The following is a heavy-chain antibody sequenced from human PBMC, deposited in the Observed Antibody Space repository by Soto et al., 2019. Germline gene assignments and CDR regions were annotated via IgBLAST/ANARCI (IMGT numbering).Heavy chain of an antibody. CDR1: GVTFSDYY. CDR3: ARVADTMVRGVYYYGMDV. D-gene: IGHD3-10*01. Sequence: XGSLRLSCAASGVTFSDYYMSWIRQAPGKGLEWVSYISSSSSYTNYADSVKGRFTISRDNAKNSLYLQMNSLRAEDTAVYYCARVADTMVRGVYYYGMDVWGQGTTVTVSS. J-gene: IGHJ6*02. CDR2: ISSSSSYT. V-gene: IGHV3-11*06.